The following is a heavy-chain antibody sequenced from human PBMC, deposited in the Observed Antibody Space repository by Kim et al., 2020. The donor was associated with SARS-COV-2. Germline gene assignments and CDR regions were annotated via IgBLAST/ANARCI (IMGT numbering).Heavy chain of an antibody. Sequence: SETLSLTCTVSGGSISSYYWSWIRQPPGKGLEWIGYIYYSGSTNYNPSLKSRVTISVDTSKNQFSLKLSSVTAADTAVYYCARVGCSGGSCYYYYGMDVWGQGTTVTVSS. CDR3: ARVGCSGGSCYYYYGMDV. V-gene: IGHV4-59*01. D-gene: IGHD2-15*01. CDR1: GGSISSYY. J-gene: IGHJ6*02. CDR2: IYYSGST.